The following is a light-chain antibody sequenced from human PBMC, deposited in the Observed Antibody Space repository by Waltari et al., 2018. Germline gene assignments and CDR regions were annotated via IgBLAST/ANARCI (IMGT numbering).Light chain of an antibody. Sequence: QSVLTQPPSAPGNPGQSIIISGSSTSNTVNWFQQVPGAAPKLLIFGVDPRPSGVPSLLSDSSSGTSASLSISGLHSEDEADYYCATWDNSLEGWLFGGGTKVTV. V-gene: IGLV1-44*01. J-gene: IGLJ2*01. CDR2: GVD. CDR3: ATWDNSLEGWL. CDR1: SNT.